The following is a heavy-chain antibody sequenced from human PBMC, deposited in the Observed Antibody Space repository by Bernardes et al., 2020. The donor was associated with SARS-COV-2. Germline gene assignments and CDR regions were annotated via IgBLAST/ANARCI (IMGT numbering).Heavy chain of an antibody. CDR3: AKAGSLLWFGDSYGMDV. D-gene: IGHD3-10*01. V-gene: IGHV3-9*01. Sequence: GGSLRLSCAASGFTFGDYAMHWVRQAPGKGLEWVSGISWNSGSIGYADSVKGRFTISRDNAKNSLYLQMNSLRAEDTALYYCAKAGSLLWFGDSYGMDVWGQGTTVTVSS. CDR2: ISWNSGSI. J-gene: IGHJ6*02. CDR1: GFTFGDYA.